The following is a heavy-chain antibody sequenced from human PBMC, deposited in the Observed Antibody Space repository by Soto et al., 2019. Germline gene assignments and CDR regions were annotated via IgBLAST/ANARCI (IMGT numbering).Heavy chain of an antibody. V-gene: IGHV3-7*01. J-gene: IGHJ6*02. D-gene: IGHD3-10*01. CDR1: GFTFTSYW. CDR3: ASPRGGYYYYGLDV. Sequence: GGSLRLSCAAPGFTFTSYWMSWVRQAPGKGLEWVANIKQDGSEKYFVDSVKGRFTISRDNAKNSLYLQMSSLRVEDTAVYYCASPRGGYYYYGLDVWGQGTTVTVSS. CDR2: IKQDGSEK.